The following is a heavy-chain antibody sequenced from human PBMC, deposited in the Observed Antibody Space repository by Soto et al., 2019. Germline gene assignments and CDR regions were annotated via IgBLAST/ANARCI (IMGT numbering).Heavy chain of an antibody. Sequence: VQLVESGGGVVQPGRSLRLSCAASGFTFSSYGMHWVRQAPGKGLEWVAVISYDGSNKYYADSVKGRFTISRDNSKNTLYLQMNSLRAEDTAVYYCAKAPYSSGWSLYYYGMDVWGQGTTVTVSS. CDR2: ISYDGSNK. J-gene: IGHJ6*02. CDR1: GFTFSSYG. D-gene: IGHD6-19*01. CDR3: AKAPYSSGWSLYYYGMDV. V-gene: IGHV3-30*18.